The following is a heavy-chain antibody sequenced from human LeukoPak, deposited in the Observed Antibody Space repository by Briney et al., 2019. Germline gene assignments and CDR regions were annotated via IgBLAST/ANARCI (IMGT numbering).Heavy chain of an antibody. D-gene: IGHD1-26*01. J-gene: IGHJ6*02. CDR1: GFTVSSNY. V-gene: IGHV3-53*04. CDR2: IYSGGST. Sequence: GGSLRLSCAASGFTVSSNYMSWVRQAPGKGLEWVSVIYSGGSTYYADSVKGRFTISRHNSKNTLYLQMNSLRAEDTAVYYCARDLVGANPHKGDVWGQGTTVTVSS. CDR3: ARDLVGANPHKGDV.